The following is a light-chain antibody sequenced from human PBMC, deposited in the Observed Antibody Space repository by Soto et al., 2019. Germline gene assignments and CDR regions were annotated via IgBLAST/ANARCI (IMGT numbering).Light chain of an antibody. CDR1: SSNIGAGYD. CDR3: QSYDSSLSVYVV. V-gene: IGLV1-40*01. Sequence: QSVLTQSPSVSGAPGQRVTISCTGSSSNIGAGYDVHWYQQLPGTVPKLLINGNTNRPSGVPDRFSGSKSGTSASLAITGLQAEDEADYYCQSYDSSLSVYVVFGGGTKVTVL. CDR2: GNT. J-gene: IGLJ2*01.